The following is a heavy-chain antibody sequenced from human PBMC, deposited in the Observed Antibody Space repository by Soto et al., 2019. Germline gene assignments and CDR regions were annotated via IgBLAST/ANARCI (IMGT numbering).Heavy chain of an antibody. D-gene: IGHD6-19*01. J-gene: IGHJ4*02. CDR3: ARTDKFNSQSSGWANRFDY. CDR2: ITNSGST. Sequence: EVQLLESGGGLVQPGGSLRLFCEASGFTFSNYAMTWVRQAPGTGLEWVSTITNSGSTYYGDTVRGRFTISRDNSKTTVYLQMNSLRAEDTAIYYCARTDKFNSQSSGWANRFDYWGQGTLVTVSS. CDR1: GFTFSNYA. V-gene: IGHV3-23*02.